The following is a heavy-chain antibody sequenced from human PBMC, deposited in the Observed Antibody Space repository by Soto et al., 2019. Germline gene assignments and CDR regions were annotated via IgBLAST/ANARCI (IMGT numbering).Heavy chain of an antibody. CDR2: VYYSGTT. CDR1: GGSVSNKTYY. V-gene: IGHV4-61*01. CDR3: ARTTAVPNTLRSRYFFDY. Sequence: SETLSLTCSVSGGSVSNKTYYWSWIRRPPGKRLEWIGYVYYSGTTNYNPSLKSRVTISVDLSKNQFSLRLSSVTTADTALYYCARTTAVPNTLRSRYFFDYWGQGTLVTVSS. D-gene: IGHD4-17*01. J-gene: IGHJ4*02.